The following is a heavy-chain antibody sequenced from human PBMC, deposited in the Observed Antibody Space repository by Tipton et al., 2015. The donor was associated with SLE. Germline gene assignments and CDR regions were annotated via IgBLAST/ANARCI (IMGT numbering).Heavy chain of an antibody. CDR3: ARARLGRGYSYGYGAFDI. Sequence: LRLSCTVSGGSISSHYWSWIRQPPGKGLEWIGYIYYSGGTNYNPSLKSRVTISVDTSKNQFSLKLSSVTAADTAVYYCARARLGRGYSYGYGAFDIWGQGTMVTVSS. V-gene: IGHV4-59*11. D-gene: IGHD5-18*01. CDR2: IYYSGGT. J-gene: IGHJ3*02. CDR1: GGSISSHY.